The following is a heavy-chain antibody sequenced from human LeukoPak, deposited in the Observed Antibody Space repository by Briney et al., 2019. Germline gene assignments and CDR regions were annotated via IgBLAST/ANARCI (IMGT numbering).Heavy chain of an antibody. V-gene: IGHV3-48*01. CDR1: GFTFSVYS. CDR2: ITSDTRTI. D-gene: IGHD3-3*01. Sequence: GGSLRLSCAASGFTFSVYSMNWVRQAPGKGLEWMSYITSDTRTIYYTDSVRGRFTISRDNAKNSLYLQLNNLRADDTAVYYCARSTEWYADYWGQGTLVTVSS. CDR3: ARSTEWYADY. J-gene: IGHJ4*02.